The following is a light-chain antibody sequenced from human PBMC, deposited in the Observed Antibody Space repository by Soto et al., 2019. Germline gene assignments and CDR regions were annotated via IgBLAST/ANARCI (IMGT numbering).Light chain of an antibody. J-gene: IGKJ1*01. V-gene: IGKV4-1*01. CDR3: QQYYSTPRT. Sequence: DIVMTQSPDSLAVSLGERATINYKSSRTVLDSSNNKDYLTWYQQKPGQPPKLLIYWASTREFGVPDRFSGSGSGTDFTLTISSLQAEDVAVYYCQQYYSTPRTFGHGTKVEIK. CDR2: WAS. CDR1: RTVLDSSNNKDY.